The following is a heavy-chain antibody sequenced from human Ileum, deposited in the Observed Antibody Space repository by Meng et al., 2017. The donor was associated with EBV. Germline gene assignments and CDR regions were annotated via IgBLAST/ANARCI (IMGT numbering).Heavy chain of an antibody. V-gene: IGHV4-30-4*01. Sequence: QASCPRPEMPSQSLARTCALSCACVSGAVHWSWFRASTGKGMEWIGHIYPSGSTNYHPSLKSRLTISRDTSKIQFSLNLSSVSAADTAVYYCARGTAYDLFADYQFFDYWGQGILVTVSS. CDR1: CACVSGAVH. J-gene: IGHJ4*02. CDR2: IYPSGST. D-gene: IGHD3-9*01. CDR3: ARGTAYDLFADYQFFDY.